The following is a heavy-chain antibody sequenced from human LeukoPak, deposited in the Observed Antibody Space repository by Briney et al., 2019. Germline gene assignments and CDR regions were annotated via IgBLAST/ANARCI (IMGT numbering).Heavy chain of an antibody. J-gene: IGHJ4*02. CDR2: ISSTSRYI. D-gene: IGHD6-13*01. Sequence: GGSLRLSCAASGFTFSNYSMNWVRQAPGKGLEWVSSISSTSRYIYCADSLKGRFTISGDNAKNSLYLQMNSLRAEDTAVYYCATEQVAAAGTVLDYWGQGTLVTVSS. CDR3: ATEQVAAAGTVLDY. V-gene: IGHV3-21*01. CDR1: GFTFSNYS.